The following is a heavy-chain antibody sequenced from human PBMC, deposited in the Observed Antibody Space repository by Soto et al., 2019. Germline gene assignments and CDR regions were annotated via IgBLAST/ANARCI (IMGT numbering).Heavy chain of an antibody. Sequence: PGGSLRLSCAASGFTFSSYGMHWVRQAPGKGLEWVAVISYDGSNKYYADSAKGRFTISRDNSKNTLYLQMNSLRAEDTAVYYCAKTYDILTGTLDYWGQGTLVTVSS. CDR3: AKTYDILTGTLDY. J-gene: IGHJ4*02. CDR2: ISYDGSNK. V-gene: IGHV3-30*18. CDR1: GFTFSSYG. D-gene: IGHD3-9*01.